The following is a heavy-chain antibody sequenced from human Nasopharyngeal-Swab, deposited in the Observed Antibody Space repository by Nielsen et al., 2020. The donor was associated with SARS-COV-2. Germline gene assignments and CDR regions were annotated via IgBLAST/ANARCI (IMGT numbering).Heavy chain of an antibody. V-gene: IGHV1-69*13. J-gene: IGHJ5*02. CDR3: ARVPLRRIRGYNWFDP. CDR1: RGTFSSYP. Sequence: SSVTVSCQASRGTFSSYPISWVRQSPAQELEWMGGIIPIFGTANYAQKFQGRVTITADESTSTAYMELSSLRTEDTAVYYCARVPLRRIRGYNWFDPWGQGTLVTVSS. CDR2: IIPIFGTA. D-gene: IGHD4-23*01.